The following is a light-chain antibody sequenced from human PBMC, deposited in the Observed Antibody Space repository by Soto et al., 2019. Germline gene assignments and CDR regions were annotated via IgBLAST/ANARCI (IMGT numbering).Light chain of an antibody. Sequence: QSVLTQPPSASGSPGQSVSISCTGTSSDVGGYNYVSWYQQHPGKVPKLIIYEVNKWPSGVPDRFSGSKSGNTASLTVTGLQAEDEADYYCTSYAGGNNVFGTGTKLTVL. CDR3: TSYAGGNNV. CDR2: EVN. V-gene: IGLV2-8*01. J-gene: IGLJ1*01. CDR1: SSDVGGYNY.